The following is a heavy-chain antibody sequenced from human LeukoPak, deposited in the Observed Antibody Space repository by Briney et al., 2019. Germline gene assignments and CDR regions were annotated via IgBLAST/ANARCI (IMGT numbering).Heavy chain of an antibody. V-gene: IGHV3-23*01. CDR3: SKDSFSSTRCRGYFDY. Sequence: GGSLRLSCAASGFTFSSYAMSWVRQAPGKGLEWVSAISGSGGSTYYADSVKGRFTISRDNSKNTLYLQMNSLRAEDTAVYYCSKDSFSSTRCRGYFDYWGQGTLVTVSS. CDR2: ISGSGGST. J-gene: IGHJ4*02. CDR1: GFTFSSYA. D-gene: IGHD2-2*01.